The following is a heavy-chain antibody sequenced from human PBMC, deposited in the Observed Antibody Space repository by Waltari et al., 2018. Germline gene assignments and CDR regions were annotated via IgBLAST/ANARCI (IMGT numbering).Heavy chain of an antibody. CDR2: IYHRGST. D-gene: IGHD3-3*01. CDR3: ARGAYDFWSGYSIWFDP. V-gene: IGHV4-38-2*02. Sequence: QVQLQESGPGLVKPSETLSLTCTVSGYSISSGYYWGWIRQPPGKGLEWIGRIYHRGSTYYNPSPKRRVTISVDTSKNQFSLKLSSVTAADTAVYYCARGAYDFWSGYSIWFDPWGQGTLVTVSS. CDR1: GYSISSGYY. J-gene: IGHJ5*02.